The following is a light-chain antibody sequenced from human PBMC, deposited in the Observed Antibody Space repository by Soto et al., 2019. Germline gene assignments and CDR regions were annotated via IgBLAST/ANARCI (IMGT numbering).Light chain of an antibody. V-gene: IGKV3-15*01. CDR1: ESVSSN. CDR3: QQYGSSPYT. J-gene: IGKJ2*01. CDR2: AAS. Sequence: EIVMTQSPATLSLSPGERATLSCRASESVSSNLAWYQQKPGQAPRLLIFAASTRATGIPARFSGSGSGTEFTLTISSLQSEDFAVYYCQQYGSSPYTFGQGTKLEIK.